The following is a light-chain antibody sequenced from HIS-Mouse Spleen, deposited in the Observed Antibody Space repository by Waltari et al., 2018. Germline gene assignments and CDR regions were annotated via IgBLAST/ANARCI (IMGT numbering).Light chain of an antibody. CDR1: ALPKKY. Sequence: SYELTQPPSVSVSPGQTARITCSGDALPKKYAYWYPRKSGQAPVLVIYEDSKRPSGIHERFSVSSSGTMATLTISGAQVEDEADYYCYSTDSSGNHRVFGGGTKLTVL. CDR2: EDS. CDR3: YSTDSSGNHRV. V-gene: IGLV3-10*01. J-gene: IGLJ2*01.